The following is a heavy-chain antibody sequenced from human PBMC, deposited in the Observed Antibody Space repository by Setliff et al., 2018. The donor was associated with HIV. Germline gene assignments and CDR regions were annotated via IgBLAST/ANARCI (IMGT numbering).Heavy chain of an antibody. Sequence: PSETLSLTCTVSGGSISSYYWSWIRQPPGKGLEWIGYIYTSGATYFTPSLKSRVTLSVDTSKNQFFLRLTSVSAADTGLYFCARHSPVTTEDYMDVWGKGTTVTVS. CDR2: IYTSGAT. CDR1: GGSISSYY. J-gene: IGHJ6*03. V-gene: IGHV4-4*08. D-gene: IGHD4-17*01. CDR3: ARHSPVTTEDYMDV.